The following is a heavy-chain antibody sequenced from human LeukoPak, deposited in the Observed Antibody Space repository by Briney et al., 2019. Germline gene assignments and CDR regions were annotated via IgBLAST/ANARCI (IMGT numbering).Heavy chain of an antibody. D-gene: IGHD6-13*01. V-gene: IGHV3-48*03. J-gene: IGHJ1*01. Sequence: GGSLRLSCAVSGFTFSSYEMNWVRQAPGKGLEWVSYISSSGSTIYYADSVKGRFTISRDNAKNSLYLQMNSVRAEDTAVYYCARAYSSSWYYFQHWGQGTLVTVSS. CDR2: ISSSGSTI. CDR3: ARAYSSSWYYFQH. CDR1: GFTFSSYE.